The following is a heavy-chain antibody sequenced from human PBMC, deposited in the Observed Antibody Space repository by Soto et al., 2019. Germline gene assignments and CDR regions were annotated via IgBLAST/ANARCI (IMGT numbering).Heavy chain of an antibody. CDR2: IKQDGSEK. Sequence: GGSLRLSCTASEFTFYTYAMSWVRQAPGKGLEWVANIKQDGSEKYYVDSVKGRFTISRDNAKNSLYLQMNSLRAEDTAVYYCARVPGVSGLDAFDIWGQGTMVTVSS. V-gene: IGHV3-7*03. D-gene: IGHD3-3*01. J-gene: IGHJ3*02. CDR1: EFTFYTYA. CDR3: ARVPGVSGLDAFDI.